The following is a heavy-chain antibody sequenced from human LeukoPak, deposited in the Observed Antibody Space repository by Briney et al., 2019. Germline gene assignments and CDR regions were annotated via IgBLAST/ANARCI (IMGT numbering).Heavy chain of an antibody. J-gene: IGHJ3*02. CDR2: ISSSGHSI. D-gene: IGHD1-26*01. Sequence: GGSLRLSCAASGFNFNNYSMNWVRQAPGKGLEWVSSISSSGHSIYYADSLKGRFTISRDNAKNSLYLQMNSLRAEDTAVYYCARAVSGLGAFDIWGQGTMVTVSS. CDR3: ARAVSGLGAFDI. CDR1: GFNFNNYS. V-gene: IGHV3-21*01.